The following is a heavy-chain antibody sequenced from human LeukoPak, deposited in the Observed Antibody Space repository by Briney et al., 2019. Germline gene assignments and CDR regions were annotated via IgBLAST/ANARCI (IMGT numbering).Heavy chain of an antibody. CDR1: GYSFFGYW. CDR2: IYPDDSKT. D-gene: IGHD6-13*01. V-gene: IGHV5-51*01. Sequence: GESLKISCKGSGYSFFGYWIGWVRQMPGKGLEWMGIIYPDDSKTRYSPSFQGQVTMSADKSINTAYLQWGSLKASDTAMYYCARPPIAAAGTWFDYWGQGTLVTVSS. J-gene: IGHJ4*02. CDR3: ARPPIAAAGTWFDY.